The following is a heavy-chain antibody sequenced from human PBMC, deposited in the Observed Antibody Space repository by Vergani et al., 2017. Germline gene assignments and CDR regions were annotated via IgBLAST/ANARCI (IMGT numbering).Heavy chain of an antibody. V-gene: IGHV1-69*01. J-gene: IGHJ4*02. CDR1: GGTFSSYA. CDR3: AGHGLLGLVMPFHY. CDR2: IIPIFGTA. D-gene: IGHD3/OR15-3a*01. Sequence: QVQLVQSGAEVKKPGSSVKVSCKASGGTFSSYAISWVRQAPGQGLEWMGGIIPIFGTANYAQKFQGRGTITADESTSTAYMELSSLRSEDTALYYCAGHGLLGLVMPFHYWGQGIVVT.